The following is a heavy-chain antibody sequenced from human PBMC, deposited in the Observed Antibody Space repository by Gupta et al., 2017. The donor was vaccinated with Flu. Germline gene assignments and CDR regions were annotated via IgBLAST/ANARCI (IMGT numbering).Heavy chain of an antibody. CDR3: ARGGRGAMVLGSVHDY. V-gene: IGHV3-33*01. J-gene: IGHJ4*02. D-gene: IGHD3-10*01. Sequence: TFSSYGMHWVRQAPGKGLEWVAVIWYDGSNKYYADSVKGRFTISRDNSKNTLYLQMNSLRAEDTAVYYCARGGRGAMVLGSVHDYWGQGTLVTVSS. CDR2: IWYDGSNK. CDR1: TFSSYG.